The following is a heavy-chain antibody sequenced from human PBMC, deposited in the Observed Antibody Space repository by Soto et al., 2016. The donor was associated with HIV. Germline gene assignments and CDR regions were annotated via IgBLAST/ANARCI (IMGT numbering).Heavy chain of an antibody. CDR1: GFTVSNNY. J-gene: IGHJ3*02. V-gene: IGHV3-66*01. CDR2: IYNGGST. Sequence: EVQLVESGGGLVQPGGSLRLSCAASGFTVSNNYMSWVRQAPGKGLEWVSIIYNGGSTYYADSVKGRFTISRDNSKNTLYLQMNSLRAEDTAVYYCAGEPQNYDILTRDAFDIWGQGTMVTVSS. D-gene: IGHD3-9*01. CDR3: AGEPQNYDILTRDAFDI.